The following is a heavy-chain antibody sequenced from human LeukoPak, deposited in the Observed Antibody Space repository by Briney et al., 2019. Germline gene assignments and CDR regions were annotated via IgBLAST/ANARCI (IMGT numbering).Heavy chain of an antibody. V-gene: IGHV4-31*03. Sequence: PSETLSPTCTVSGGSISSGGYYWSWIRQHPVKGLEWIGYIYYSGSTYYNPSLKSRLTISVDTSKNRFSLKLSSVTAADTAVYYCARDRRGVDYSYGMDVWGKATTVSVSS. D-gene: IGHD2-21*01. CDR2: IYYSGST. CDR1: GGSISSGGYY. J-gene: IGHJ6*04. CDR3: ARDRRGVDYSYGMDV.